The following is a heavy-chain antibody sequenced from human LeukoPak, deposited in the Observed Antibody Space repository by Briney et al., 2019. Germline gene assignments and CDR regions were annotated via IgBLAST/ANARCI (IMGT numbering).Heavy chain of an antibody. CDR2: ISYDGSNK. CDR3: AKDGFCSGGSCYYYYYGMDV. V-gene: IGHV3-30*18. CDR1: GFTFSSYG. J-gene: IGHJ6*02. D-gene: IGHD2-15*01. Sequence: PGRSLRLSCAASGFTFSSYGMHWVRQAPGKGLEWVAVISYDGSNKYSAESVKGRFTISRDNSKNTLYLQMNSLRAEDTAVYYCAKDGFCSGGSCYYYYYGMDVWGQGTTVTVSS.